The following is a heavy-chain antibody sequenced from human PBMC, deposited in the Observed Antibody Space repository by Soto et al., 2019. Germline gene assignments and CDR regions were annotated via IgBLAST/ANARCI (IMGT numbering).Heavy chain of an antibody. CDR2: IYYSGST. V-gene: IGHV4-59*01. Sequence: SETLSLTCTVSGGSISSYYWSWIRQPPGKGLEWIGYIYYSGSTNYNPSLKSRVTISVDTSKNQFSLKLSSVTAADTAVYYCARVHGGDSDAFDIWGQGTMVTVSS. D-gene: IGHD3-10*01. CDR3: ARVHGGDSDAFDI. CDR1: GGSISSYY. J-gene: IGHJ3*02.